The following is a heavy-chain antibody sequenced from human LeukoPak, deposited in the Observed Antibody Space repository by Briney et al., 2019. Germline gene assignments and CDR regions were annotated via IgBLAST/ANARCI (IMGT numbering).Heavy chain of an antibody. CDR2: IYGGGTT. V-gene: IGHV3-53*01. D-gene: IGHD3-10*02. Sequence: GGSLRLSCAASGFTFSNYAMSWVRQAPGKGLEWVSVIYGGGTTYYADSVKGRFTISRDNSKNTLYLQMNSLRAEDTAVYYCARITMSRFDPWGQGTLVTVS. J-gene: IGHJ5*02. CDR1: GFTFSNYA. CDR3: ARITMSRFDP.